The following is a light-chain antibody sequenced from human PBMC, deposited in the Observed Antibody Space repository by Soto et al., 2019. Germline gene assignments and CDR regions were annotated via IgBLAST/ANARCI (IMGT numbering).Light chain of an antibody. J-gene: IGKJ3*01. CDR2: DAS. V-gene: IGKV3-11*01. Sequence: EIVLTQSPDTLSLSPGERATLSCRASQSVGSSLAWYQQKPGQAPRLLIYDASNRATGIPARFSGSGSGTDCTLTISSLETEDFAVYYCQQRSNWPPEVTFGPGTKVDIK. CDR1: QSVGSS. CDR3: QQRSNWPPEVT.